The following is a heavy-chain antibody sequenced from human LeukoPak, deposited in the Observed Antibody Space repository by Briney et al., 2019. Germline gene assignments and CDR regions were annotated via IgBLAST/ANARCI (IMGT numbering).Heavy chain of an antibody. CDR1: GGSISSSNW. CDR3: ARVSSSGHYYYGMDV. Sequence: PSETLSLTCAVFGGSISSSNWWSWVRQPPGKGLEWIGEIYHSGSTNCNPSLKSRVTISVDKSKNQFSLKLCSVTAADTAVYYCARVSSSGHYYYGMDVWGQGTTVTVSS. J-gene: IGHJ6*02. CDR2: IYHSGST. D-gene: IGHD1-26*01. V-gene: IGHV4-4*02.